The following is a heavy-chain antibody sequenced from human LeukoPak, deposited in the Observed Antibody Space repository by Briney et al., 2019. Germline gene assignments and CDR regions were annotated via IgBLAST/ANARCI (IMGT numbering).Heavy chain of an antibody. CDR1: GFTLSSYG. CDR2: IWYDGSKK. J-gene: IGHJ3*02. CDR3: ARDRAVAGPSHDAFDI. V-gene: IGHV3-33*01. Sequence: AGTLRLSCAASGFTLSSYGMHWVRQAPGKGLEWVAVIWYDGSKKYYADSVKGRFTISRDNSKNTLYLQMNSLRAEDTAVYYCARDRAVAGPSHDAFDIWGQGTMVTVSS. D-gene: IGHD6-19*01.